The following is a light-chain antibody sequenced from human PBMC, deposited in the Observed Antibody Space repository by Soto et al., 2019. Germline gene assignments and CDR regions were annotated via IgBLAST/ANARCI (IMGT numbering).Light chain of an antibody. CDR3: AAWDDSGSGLV. J-gene: IGLJ3*02. V-gene: IGLV1-47*01. Sequence: QSVLTQPPSASGTPGQRVTISCSGSSSNIGSNYVYWYQQLPGTAPKLLIYRNNQRPSGVPDRFSGSKSGTSASLAISGLRSEDEADYYCAAWDDSGSGLVFGGGSELTAL. CDR1: SSNIGSNY. CDR2: RNN.